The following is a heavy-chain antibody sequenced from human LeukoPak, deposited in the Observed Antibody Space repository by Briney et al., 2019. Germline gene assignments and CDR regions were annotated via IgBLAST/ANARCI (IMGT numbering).Heavy chain of an antibody. V-gene: IGHV3-21*05. CDR3: AREYDSRARFDS. J-gene: IGHJ4*02. CDR2: IWSTGEYI. CDR1: GDGFTRHT. D-gene: IGHD6-13*01. Sequence: KSGGSLRLSCAGSGDGFTRHTMSWVRRAPGKGLEWISYIWSTGEYIYYADSVKGRFTISRDNARTSVYLQMNSLRVEDTAIYYCAREYDSRARFDSWGQGTLVTVSS.